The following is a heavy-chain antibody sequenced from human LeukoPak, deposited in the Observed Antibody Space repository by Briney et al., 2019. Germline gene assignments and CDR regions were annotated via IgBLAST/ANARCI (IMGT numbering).Heavy chain of an antibody. V-gene: IGHV1-2*02. J-gene: IGHJ4*02. CDR1: GYTFTGYY. D-gene: IGHD6-13*01. Sequence: GASVKVSCRASGYTFTGYYIHWVRQAPGQGLEWMGWINPNTGGTDYAHKFQGRVTMTRDTSISTAYVELSRLRSDDTAIYFCTRPIDIAAADLWGQGTLVSVSS. CDR2: INPNTGGT. CDR3: TRPIDIAAADL.